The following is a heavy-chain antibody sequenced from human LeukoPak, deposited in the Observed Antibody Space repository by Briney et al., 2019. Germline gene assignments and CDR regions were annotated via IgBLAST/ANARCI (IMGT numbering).Heavy chain of an antibody. CDR1: GGSISSGGYS. V-gene: IGHV4-30-2*01. Sequence: SETLSLTCAVSGGSISSGGYSWSWVRQPPGTGLEWIGYIYHSGSTYYNPSLKSRVTISVDRSKNQFSLKLSSVTAADTAVYYCARSAVRATFDPWGQGTLVTVSS. CDR2: IYHSGST. CDR3: ARSAVRATFDP. D-gene: IGHD1-1*01. J-gene: IGHJ5*02.